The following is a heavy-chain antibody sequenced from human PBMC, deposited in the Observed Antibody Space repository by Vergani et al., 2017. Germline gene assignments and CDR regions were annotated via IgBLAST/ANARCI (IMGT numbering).Heavy chain of an antibody. CDR2: IYPGNSET. J-gene: IGHJ6*03. CDR1: GYSFSRNW. D-gene: IGHD3/OR15-3a*01. V-gene: IGHV5-51*03. CDR3: ARVYCRGMXCAGTDYFYHIDV. Sequence: EVQLEQSGAAVKKPGESLEISCKGSGYSFSRNWIAWVRERPGQGLEWMGMIYPGNSETRNNPSFRGQVTMSVDKSISTAYLQWSSLKASDSAMYYCARVYCRGMXCAGTDYFYHIDVWGKGTTVTGS.